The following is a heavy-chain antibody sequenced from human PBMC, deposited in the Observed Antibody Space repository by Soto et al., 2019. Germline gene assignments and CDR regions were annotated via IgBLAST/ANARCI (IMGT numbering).Heavy chain of an antibody. D-gene: IGHD6-19*01. V-gene: IGHV3-33*01. CDR3: ARDVLIVSVAGTVGIDY. Sequence: GGSLRLSCAASGFTFSSYGMHWVRQAPGKGLEWVAVIWYDGSNKYFADSVKGRFTISRDNSKNTLYLQMSSLRAEDTAVYYCARDVLIVSVAGTVGIDYWGQGTLVTVSS. J-gene: IGHJ4*02. CDR1: GFTFSSYG. CDR2: IWYDGSNK.